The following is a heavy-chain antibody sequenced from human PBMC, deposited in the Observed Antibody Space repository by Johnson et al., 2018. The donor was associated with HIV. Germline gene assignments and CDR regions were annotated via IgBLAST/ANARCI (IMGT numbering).Heavy chain of an antibody. D-gene: IGHD2-21*01. J-gene: IGHJ3*02. V-gene: IGHV3-66*02. CDR1: GFTVSSNY. CDR2: SGSGGST. Sequence: EQLVESGGGLVQPGGSLRLSCAASGFTVSSNYMSWVRQAPGKGLELVSAISGSGGSTYYADSVQGRFTISSDNSTNTLYLKMNSLRAEDTVVYYCAREGEDAFDIWGQGTMVTVSS. CDR3: AREGEDAFDI.